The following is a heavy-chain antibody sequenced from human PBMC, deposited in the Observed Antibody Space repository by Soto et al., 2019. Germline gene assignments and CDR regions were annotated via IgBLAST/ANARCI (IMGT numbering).Heavy chain of an antibody. J-gene: IGHJ4*02. V-gene: IGHV1-69*05. CDR3: ASPNRPGHTVTTAYRY. D-gene: IGHD4-17*01. Sequence: SVKVSCKASGVTFDSHAIIWVRQAPGQGLEWMGGIIPIYATPHYAQKFQGRVTITTDDSTSTAYMELSSLRSEDTAVYYCASPNRPGHTVTTAYRYWGQGTLVTVSS. CDR1: GVTFDSHA. CDR2: IIPIYATP.